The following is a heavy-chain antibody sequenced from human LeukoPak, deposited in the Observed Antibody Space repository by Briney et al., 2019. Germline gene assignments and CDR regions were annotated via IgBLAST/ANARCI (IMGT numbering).Heavy chain of an antibody. J-gene: IGHJ4*02. CDR3: AKAYSSSSRGAFDY. V-gene: IGHV3-30*02. Sequence: GGSLRLSCAASGFTFNTYGMHWVRQAPGKGLEWVAFIRYDGSNKYYADSVKGRFTISRDNSKNTLYLQMNSLRAEDTAVYYCAKAYSSSSRGAFDYWGQGTLVTVSS. D-gene: IGHD6-6*01. CDR1: GFTFNTYG. CDR2: IRYDGSNK.